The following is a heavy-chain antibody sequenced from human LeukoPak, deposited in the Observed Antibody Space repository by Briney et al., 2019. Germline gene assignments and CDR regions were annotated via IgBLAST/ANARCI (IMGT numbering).Heavy chain of an antibody. CDR3: AKAYCSSTSCQRGGNAFDI. D-gene: IGHD2-2*01. J-gene: IGHJ3*02. CDR2: ISGSGGST. Sequence: GGSLRLSCAASGFTFSSYAMSWVRQAPGKGLEWVSAISGSGGSTYYADSVKGRFTISRDNSKNTLYLQMNSLRAEDTAVYYCAKAYCSSTSCQRGGNAFDIWGQGTMVTVSS. V-gene: IGHV3-23*01. CDR1: GFTFSSYA.